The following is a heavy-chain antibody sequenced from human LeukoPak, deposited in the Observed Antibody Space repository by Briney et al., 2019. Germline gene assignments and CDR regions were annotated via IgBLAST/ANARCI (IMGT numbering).Heavy chain of an antibody. D-gene: IGHD2-15*01. V-gene: IGHV3-21*01. Sequence: KAGGSLRLSCAASGFTFSSYSMNWVRQAPGKGLEWVSSISSSSSYIYYADSVKGRFTISRDNAKNSLYLQMNSLRAEDTAVYYCAAKDNYYYYMDVWGKGTTVTVSS. J-gene: IGHJ6*03. CDR2: ISSSSSYI. CDR1: GFTFSSYS. CDR3: AAKDNYYYYMDV.